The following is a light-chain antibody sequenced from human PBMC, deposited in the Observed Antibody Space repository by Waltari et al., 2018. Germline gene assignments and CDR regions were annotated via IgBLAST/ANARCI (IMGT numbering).Light chain of an antibody. CDR1: SSYVGGYNS. V-gene: IGLV2-8*01. CDR2: EVS. J-gene: IGLJ2*01. CDR3: SSYAGRNTL. Sequence: QSALTQPPSASGAPGQSVTLPCTGTSSYVGGYNSVSWYQQHPGEAPKRLIYEVSNRPSGVPNRFSGSKSGNTASLTVSGLQAEDEGDYYCSSYAGRNTLFGGGTKLTVL.